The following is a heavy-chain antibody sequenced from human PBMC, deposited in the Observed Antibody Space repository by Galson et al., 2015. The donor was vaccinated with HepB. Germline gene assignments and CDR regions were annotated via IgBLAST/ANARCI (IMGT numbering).Heavy chain of an antibody. CDR1: GGTFSDYY. J-gene: IGHJ6*02. Sequence: SETLSLTCAVYGGTFSDYYWSWVRQPPGKGLEWLGEVNHRGTPHYSVSLKSRVTMAVDTSKNQVSLNLTSVTAADTAVYYCARGYGYELRTGTFYGMDVWGQGTSVTVSS. D-gene: IGHD3-10*02. V-gene: IGHV4-34*01. CDR3: ARGYGYELRTGTFYGMDV. CDR2: VNHRGTP.